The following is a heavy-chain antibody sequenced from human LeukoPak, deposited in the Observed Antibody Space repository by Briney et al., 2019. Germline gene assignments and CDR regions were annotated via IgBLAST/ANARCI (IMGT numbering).Heavy chain of an antibody. CDR1: GGTFSSYA. CDR3: ARLPLRSIAVGYYGMDV. V-gene: IGHV1-69*13. CDR2: IIPVFGTA. D-gene: IGHD6-6*01. J-gene: IGHJ6*02. Sequence: SVEVSCKASGGTFSSYAISWVRQAPGQGLEWMGGIIPVFGTADYAQKFQGRVTITADESTNTAYMELSSLRSEDTAVYYCARLPLRSIAVGYYGMDVWGQGTTVTVSS.